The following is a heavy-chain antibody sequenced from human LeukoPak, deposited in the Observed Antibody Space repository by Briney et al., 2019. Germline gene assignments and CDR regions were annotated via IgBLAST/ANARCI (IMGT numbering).Heavy chain of an antibody. CDR1: GYTFTGYY. CDR3: ARDSLDYGDYEYYFDY. D-gene: IGHD4-17*01. Sequence: ASVKVSCKASGYTFTGYYMHWVRQAPGQGLEWVGWINPNSGGTNYAQKFQGSVTMTRDTSLSSAYMELSRLRSDDTAVYYCARDSLDYGDYEYYFDYWGQGTLVTVSS. CDR2: INPNSGGT. V-gene: IGHV1-2*02. J-gene: IGHJ4*02.